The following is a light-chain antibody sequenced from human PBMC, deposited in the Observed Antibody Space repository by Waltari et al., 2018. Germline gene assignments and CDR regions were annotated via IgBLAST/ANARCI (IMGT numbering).Light chain of an antibody. CDR1: SGHTNNV. CDR2: VNSDGSQ. CDR3: QTGGHGTCV. Sequence: QLVLTQSPSASASLGPSVQLTFTPSSGHTNNVIAWHQQQPEKGPRELMKVNSDGSQSKGDEIRDRFSGSSYGAERYLIIASVQSEDDADYYCQTGGHGTCVFGGGTKLTVL. V-gene: IGLV4-69*01. J-gene: IGLJ3*02.